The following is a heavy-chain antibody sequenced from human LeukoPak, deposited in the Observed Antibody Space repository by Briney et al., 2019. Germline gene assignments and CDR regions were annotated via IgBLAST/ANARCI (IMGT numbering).Heavy chain of an antibody. CDR1: GFTFSSYA. Sequence: GGSLRLSCAASGFTFSSYAMSWVRQAPGKGLEWVSAISGSGGSTYYADSVKGRFTISRDNSKNTLYLQMNSLRAEDTAVYYCAKGGVVPLPLTMIRGVHDYWAREPWSPSPQ. J-gene: IGHJ4*02. V-gene: IGHV3-23*01. CDR3: AKGGVVPLPLTMIRGVHDY. CDR2: ISGSGGST. D-gene: IGHD3-10*01.